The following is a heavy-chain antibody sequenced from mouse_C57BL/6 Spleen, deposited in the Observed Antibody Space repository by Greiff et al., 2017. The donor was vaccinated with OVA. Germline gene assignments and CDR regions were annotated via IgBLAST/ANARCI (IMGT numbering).Heavy chain of an antibody. V-gene: IGHV1-39*01. CDR3: ARYSVPDYYALDY. Sequence: EVKLMESGPELVKPGASVKISCKASGYSFTDYYMNWVKQSTGKSLEWIGVINPNYGTTSYNQKFKGKATLTVDQSSSTAYMQLNSLTSEDSAVYYCARYSVPDYYALDYWGQGTSVTVSS. J-gene: IGHJ4*01. CDR2: INPNYGTT. D-gene: IGHD2-12*01. CDR1: GYSFTDYY.